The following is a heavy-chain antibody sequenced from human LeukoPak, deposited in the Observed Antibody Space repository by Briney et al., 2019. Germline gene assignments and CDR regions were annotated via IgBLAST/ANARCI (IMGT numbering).Heavy chain of an antibody. CDR3: AKDRGGAGDFDY. J-gene: IGHJ4*02. CDR2: VIPDTGNT. V-gene: IGHV1-3*01. CDR1: GYTFSSYV. D-gene: IGHD3-16*01. Sequence: ASVKVSCKAAGYTFSSYVIHWVRHAPGQRLEWLGWVIPDTGNTEYSQKFQGRVAITSDTSTSTAYLELSGLRSEDTAVYYCAKDRGGAGDFDYWGQGTLVTVSS.